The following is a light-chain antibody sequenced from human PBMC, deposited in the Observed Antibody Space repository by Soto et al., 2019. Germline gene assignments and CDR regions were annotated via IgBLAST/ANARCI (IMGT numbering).Light chain of an antibody. CDR1: SSDVGGYNY. J-gene: IGLJ2*01. Sequence: QSALTQPASVSGSPGQSITISCTGTSSDVGGYNYVSWYQHHPDKAPKLIIFEVSNRPSGVSNRFSGSKSGNTASLTISGLQAEDEADYYCSSSTSSSSLVFGGGTKLTVL. CDR2: EVS. V-gene: IGLV2-14*01. CDR3: SSSTSSSSLV.